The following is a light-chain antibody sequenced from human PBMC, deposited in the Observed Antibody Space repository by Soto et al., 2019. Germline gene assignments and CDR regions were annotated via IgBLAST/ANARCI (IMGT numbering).Light chain of an antibody. J-gene: IGLJ2*01. CDR2: EVS. V-gene: IGLV2-14*01. CDR3: SSFVGGDSFDVI. CDR1: SSDVGGYNF. Sequence: QSALTQPASVSGSPGQSITISCTGTSSDVGGYNFVSWYQHHPGKAPKLMIYEVSNRPSGDSNRFSGSKSGYTASLTISGLRAEDEADYYCSSFVGGDSFDVIFGGGTKVTVL.